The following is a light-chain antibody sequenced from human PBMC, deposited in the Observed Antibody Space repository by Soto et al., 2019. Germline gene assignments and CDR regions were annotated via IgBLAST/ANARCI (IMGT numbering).Light chain of an antibody. CDR2: LNSDGSH. Sequence: QSVLTQSPSASASLGASVKLTCALSSGHSSYAIAWHQQQPEKGPRYLMKLNSDGSHSKGDGIPDRFSGSSSGAERYLTISRPPSEDEADYYCQTWGTGPWVFGGGTKLTVL. CDR1: SGHSSYA. CDR3: QTWGTGPWV. J-gene: IGLJ3*02. V-gene: IGLV4-69*01.